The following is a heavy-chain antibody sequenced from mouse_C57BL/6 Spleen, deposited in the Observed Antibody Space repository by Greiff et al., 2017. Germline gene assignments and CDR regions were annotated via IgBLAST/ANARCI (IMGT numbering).Heavy chain of an antibody. CDR1: GFTFSDYY. V-gene: IGHV5-12*01. CDR2: ISNGGGST. J-gene: IGHJ4*01. Sequence: EVKLLESGGGLVQPGGSLKLSCAASGFTFSDYYMYWVRQTPEKRLEWVAYISNGGGSTYYPDTVKGRFTISRDNAKNTLYLQMSRLKSEDTAMYYCARRRIYDGYDDAMDYWGQGTSVTVSS. D-gene: IGHD2-2*01. CDR3: ARRRIYDGYDDAMDY.